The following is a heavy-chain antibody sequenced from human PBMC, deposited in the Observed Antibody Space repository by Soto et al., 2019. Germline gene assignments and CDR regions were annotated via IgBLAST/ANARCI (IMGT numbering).Heavy chain of an antibody. Sequence: QVQLVQSGAEVKKPGSSVKVSCKASGGTFSSYAISWVRQAPGQGLEWMGGIIPIFGTANYAQKFQGRVTITADESTSTAYMELSSLRSEDTAVYYCARDPYCSGGCCYSEHRLGMDVWGQGTTVTVS. D-gene: IGHD2-15*01. CDR3: ARDPYCSGGCCYSEHRLGMDV. V-gene: IGHV1-69*01. J-gene: IGHJ6*02. CDR1: GGTFSSYA. CDR2: IIPIFGTA.